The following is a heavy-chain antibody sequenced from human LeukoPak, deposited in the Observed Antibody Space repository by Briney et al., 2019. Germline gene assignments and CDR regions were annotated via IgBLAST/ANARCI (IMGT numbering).Heavy chain of an antibody. Sequence: GGSLRLSCAVSGFTFSSYWMSWVRQAPGKGLEWVSAISGSGGSTYYADSVKGRFTISRDNSKNTLYLQMNSLRAEDTAVYYCARDFRPGTTKLDDAFDIWGQGTMVTVSS. J-gene: IGHJ3*02. CDR2: ISGSGGST. V-gene: IGHV3-23*01. CDR3: ARDFRPGTTKLDDAFDI. CDR1: GFTFSSYW. D-gene: IGHD1-7*01.